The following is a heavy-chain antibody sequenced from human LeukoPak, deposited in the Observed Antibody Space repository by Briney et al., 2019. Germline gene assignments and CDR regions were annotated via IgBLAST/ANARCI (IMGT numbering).Heavy chain of an antibody. CDR1: GYTFTSYD. D-gene: IGHD3-9*01. J-gene: IGHJ4*02. Sequence: GASVKVSCKASGYTFTSYDINWVRQATGQGLEWMGWMNPNSGNTGYAQKFQGRVTMTRNTSISTAYMELSSLRSEDTAVYYCARAARRLRYFDWSPDYWGQGTLVTVSS. CDR2: MNPNSGNT. V-gene: IGHV1-8*01. CDR3: ARAARRLRYFDWSPDY.